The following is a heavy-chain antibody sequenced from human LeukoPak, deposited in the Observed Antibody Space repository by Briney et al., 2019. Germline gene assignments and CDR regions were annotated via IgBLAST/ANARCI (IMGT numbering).Heavy chain of an antibody. J-gene: IGHJ4*02. V-gene: IGHV3-7*01. Sequence: GGSLRLSCAASGFTFSDSWMSWVRQAPGKGLEWVANINKDVSKIYYLDSVKGRFTISRDNAKKSVSLQMNSLRAEDTAVYFCATDGNSFDFWGQGAQVTVSS. CDR1: GFTFSDSW. CDR2: INKDVSKI. D-gene: IGHD4-23*01. CDR3: ATDGNSFDF.